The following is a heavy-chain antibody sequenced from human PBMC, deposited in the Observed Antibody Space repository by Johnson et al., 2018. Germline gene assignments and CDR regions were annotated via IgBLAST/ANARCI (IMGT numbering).Heavy chain of an antibody. J-gene: IGHJ6*02. Sequence: QVQLVQSGGGVVQPGGSLRLSCEASGYTFRNHAMHWVRQAPGKGLEWVAQIWFDASHEYYADSVNGRFSISRDNSKNTGFLQMNSLRDVDTAVYYWARDGQQLAPYTMDVWGQGTTVTVSS. CDR1: GYTFRNHA. CDR3: ARDGQQLAPYTMDV. D-gene: IGHD6-13*01. CDR2: IWFDASHE. V-gene: IGHV3-33*01.